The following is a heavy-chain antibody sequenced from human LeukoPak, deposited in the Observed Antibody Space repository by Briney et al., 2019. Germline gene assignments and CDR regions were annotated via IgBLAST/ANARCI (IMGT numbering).Heavy chain of an antibody. CDR1: GGSITSSSYY. V-gene: IGHV4-39*07. D-gene: IGHD6-13*01. J-gene: IGHJ4*02. CDR2: IYYTGGT. Sequence: SETLSLTCSVSGGSITSSSYYWGWIRQPPEKGLEWIGSIYYTGGTYYSPSLKSRVTISVDTSKNQFSLKLSSVTAADTAVYYCARLRSSSWYGDYWGQGTLVTVSS. CDR3: ARLRSSSWYGDY.